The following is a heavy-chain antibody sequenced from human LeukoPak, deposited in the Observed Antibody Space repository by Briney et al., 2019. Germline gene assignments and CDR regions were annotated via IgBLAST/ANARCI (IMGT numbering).Heavy chain of an antibody. CDR2: IIPIFGTA. D-gene: IGHD3-22*01. Sequence: SVKVSCKASGGTFSSYAISWVRQAPGQGLEWMGGIIPIFGTANYAQKFQGRVTITADESTSTAYMELSSLRSEDTAVYCCARDAPYYYDSSGSDDYWGQGTLVTVSS. CDR1: GGTFSSYA. CDR3: ARDAPYYYDSSGSDDY. J-gene: IGHJ4*02. V-gene: IGHV1-69*13.